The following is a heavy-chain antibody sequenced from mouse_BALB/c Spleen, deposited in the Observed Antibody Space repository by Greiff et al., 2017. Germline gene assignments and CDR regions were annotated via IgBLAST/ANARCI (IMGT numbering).Heavy chain of an antibody. CDR1: GFSLTSYG. J-gene: IGHJ2*01. CDR3: ARYDGPFDY. Sequence: VQLQESGPGLVAPSQSLSITCTVSGFSLTSYGVHWVRQPPGKGLEWLGVIWAGGSTNYNSALMSRLSISKDNSKSQVFLKMNSLQTDDTAMYCCARYDGPFDYWGQGTTLTVSS. CDR2: IWAGGST. V-gene: IGHV2-9*02. D-gene: IGHD2-3*01.